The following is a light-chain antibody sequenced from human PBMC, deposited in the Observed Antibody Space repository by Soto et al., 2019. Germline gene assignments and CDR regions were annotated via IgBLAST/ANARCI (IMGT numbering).Light chain of an antibody. CDR2: WAS. CDR3: QQYCSTPWT. V-gene: IGKV4-1*01. CDR1: QSVLYSSNNKNY. Sequence: DIVMTQSPDSLAVSLGERATINCKSSQSVLYSSNNKNYLAWYQQKPGQPPKLLIYWASTRESGVPDRFSGSRSGRYFFLTISSLPAEDVAVYYCQQYCSTPWTFGQGTKLEIK. J-gene: IGKJ1*01.